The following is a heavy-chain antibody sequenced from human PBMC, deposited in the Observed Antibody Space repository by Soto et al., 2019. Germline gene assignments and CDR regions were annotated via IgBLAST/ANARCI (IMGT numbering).Heavy chain of an antibody. CDR2: ISSSSSYI. V-gene: IGHV3-21*01. Sequence: GSLRLSCAASGFTFSSYSMNWVRQAPGKGLEWVSSISSSSSYIYYADSVKGRFTISRDNAKNSLYLQMNSLRAEDTAGYYCARGGQPSYVSCSYYAHSDFFAYWGQGTLVTVSS. D-gene: IGHD3-10*01. CDR1: GFTFSSYS. J-gene: IGHJ4*02. CDR3: ARGGQPSYVSCSYYAHSDFFAY.